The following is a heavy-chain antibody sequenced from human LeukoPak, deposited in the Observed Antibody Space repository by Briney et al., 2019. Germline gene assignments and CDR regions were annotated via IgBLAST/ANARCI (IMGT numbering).Heavy chain of an antibody. J-gene: IGHJ4*02. CDR1: GYTFTYRY. D-gene: IGHD3-10*01. Sequence: ASVKVSCKASGYTFTYRYLHWVRQAPGQGLGWMGWMNPNSGNTGYAQKFQGRVTITRNTSITTAHMELSSLRSEDTAVYYCARGPGAIRLWGQGTLVTVSS. CDR2: MNPNSGNT. V-gene: IGHV1-8*03. CDR3: ARGPGAIRL.